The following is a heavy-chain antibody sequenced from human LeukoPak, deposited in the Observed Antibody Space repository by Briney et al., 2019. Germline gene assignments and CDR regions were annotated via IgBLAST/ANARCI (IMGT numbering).Heavy chain of an antibody. CDR1: GGSISSYY. CDR3: ARGVAVTTFDY. D-gene: IGHD4-17*01. V-gene: IGHV4-59*01. J-gene: IGHJ4*02. Sequence: PSETLSLTCTVSGGSISSYYWSWFRQPPGKGLEWIGYIYYSGSTNYNPSLKSRVTISVDTSKNQFSLKLSSVTAADTAVYYCARGVAVTTFDYWGQGTLATVSS. CDR2: IYYSGST.